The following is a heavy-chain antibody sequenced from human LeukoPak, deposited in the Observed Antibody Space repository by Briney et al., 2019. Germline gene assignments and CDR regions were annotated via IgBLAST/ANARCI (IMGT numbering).Heavy chain of an antibody. J-gene: IGHJ4*02. CDR2: IYYSGST. CDR3: ARLTRRTVIDY. D-gene: IGHD4-11*01. V-gene: IGHV4-39*07. CDR1: GGSISSSSYY. Sequence: SETLSLTCTVSGGSISSSSYYWGWIRQPPGKGLEWIGSIYYSGSTYYNPSLKSRVTISVDTSKNQFSLKLSSVTAADTAVYYCARLTRRTVIDYWGQGTLVTVSS.